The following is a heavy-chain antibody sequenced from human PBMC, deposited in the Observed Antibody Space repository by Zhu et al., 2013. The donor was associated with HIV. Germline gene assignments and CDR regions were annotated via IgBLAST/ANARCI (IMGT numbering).Heavy chain of an antibody. Sequence: QVQLVQSGAEVKKPGASVKISCKASGYTFTSYYIKWVRQAPGQGPEYMGLINPNGGDTNYAQKFQDRVSMTRDTSTNTAYMELSRLRSDDTAVYYCAREVPSSYYYMDVWGKGTTVTVSS. J-gene: IGHJ6*03. D-gene: IGHD2-2*01. CDR1: GYTFTSYY. CDR2: INPNGGDT. CDR3: AREVPSSYYYMDV. V-gene: IGHV1-46*01.